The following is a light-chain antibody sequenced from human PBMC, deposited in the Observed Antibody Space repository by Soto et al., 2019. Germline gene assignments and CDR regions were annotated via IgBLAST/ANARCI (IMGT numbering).Light chain of an antibody. Sequence: DIQMTQSPSTLSASVGDRVTITCRASQSVSSGLAWYQQKPGKAPKLLIYKASNLESGVPSRFSGSGSATEFTLIISSLQPDDLATYYCQQHNTYSRTFGQGTKVEIK. CDR1: QSVSSG. J-gene: IGKJ1*01. CDR3: QQHNTYSRT. CDR2: KAS. V-gene: IGKV1-5*03.